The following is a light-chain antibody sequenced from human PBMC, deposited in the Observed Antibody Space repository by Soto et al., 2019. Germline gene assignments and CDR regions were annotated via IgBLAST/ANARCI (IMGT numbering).Light chain of an antibody. Sequence: QSVLTQPPSVSAAPGQKVSISCSGTSSNIGNNYVSWYQHLPGTAPRLLIYDNNKRPSGIPDRFSGSKSGTSATLGITGLQTGDEADYYCGTWDYSLSTVVFGGGTQLTVL. CDR2: DNN. V-gene: IGLV1-51*01. J-gene: IGLJ2*01. CDR1: SSNIGNNY. CDR3: GTWDYSLSTVV.